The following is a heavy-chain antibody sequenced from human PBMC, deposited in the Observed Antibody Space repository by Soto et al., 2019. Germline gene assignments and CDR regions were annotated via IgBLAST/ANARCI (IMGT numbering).Heavy chain of an antibody. Sequence: EVQLAESGGGLVQPGGSLRLSCAASGFTFSTYWMHWVRQTPGKGLVWVSRLSGDGSSSSYAESVTGRFTISRDTAKSTLYLHMNSLSPEDTAVYFCTRGASGYGNFDYWGPGTPVTVSS. CDR1: GFTFSTYW. D-gene: IGHD5-12*01. V-gene: IGHV3-74*01. CDR3: TRGASGYGNFDY. J-gene: IGHJ4*02. CDR2: LSGDGSSS.